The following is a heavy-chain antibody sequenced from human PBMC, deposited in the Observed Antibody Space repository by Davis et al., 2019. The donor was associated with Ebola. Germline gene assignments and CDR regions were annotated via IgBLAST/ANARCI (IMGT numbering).Heavy chain of an antibody. CDR2: ISGSGGST. D-gene: IGHD2-2*01. CDR1: GFTFSDYY. V-gene: IGHV3-23*01. J-gene: IGHJ6*02. CDR3: AKDRKGYCSSTSCYVYYYYGMDV. Sequence: GGSLRLSCAASGFTFSDYYMSWVRQAPGKGLEWVSAISGSGGSTYYADSVKGRFTISRDNSKNTLYLQMNSLRAEDTAVYYCAKDRKGYCSSTSCYVYYYYGMDVWGQGTTVTVSS.